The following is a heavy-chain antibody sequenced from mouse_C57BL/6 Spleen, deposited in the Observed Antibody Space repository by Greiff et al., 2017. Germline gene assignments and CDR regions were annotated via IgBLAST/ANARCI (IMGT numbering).Heavy chain of an antibody. J-gene: IGHJ1*03. D-gene: IGHD4-1*01. V-gene: IGHV1-61*01. CDR3: ARWVGRYFDV. CDR1: GYTFTSYW. Sequence: QVQLQQPGAELVRPGSSVKLSCKASGYTFTSYWMDWVKQRPGQGLEWIGNIYPSDSETHYNQKFKDKATLTVDKSSSTAYMQLSSLTSEDSAVYYCARWVGRYFDVWGTGTTVTVSS. CDR2: IYPSDSET.